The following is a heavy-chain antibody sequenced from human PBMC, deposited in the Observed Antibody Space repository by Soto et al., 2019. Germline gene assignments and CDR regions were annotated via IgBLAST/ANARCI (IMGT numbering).Heavy chain of an antibody. Sequence: PGESLKISCKGSGYSFISQWIGWVRQMPGKGLEWIGIIYPGDSDTRYSPPFQGQVTISADESISTAFLQWTSLKASDTAMYYCARRSPELPIVWTYWGQGTQVTAPQ. V-gene: IGHV5-51*01. D-gene: IGHD1-26*01. CDR1: GYSFISQW. J-gene: IGHJ4*02. CDR3: ARRSPELPIVWTY. CDR2: IYPGDSDT.